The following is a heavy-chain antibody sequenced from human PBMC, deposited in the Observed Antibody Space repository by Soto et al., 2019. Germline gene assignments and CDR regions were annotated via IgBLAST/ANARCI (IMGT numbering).Heavy chain of an antibody. Sequence: QLQLQESGPGLVKPSETLSLNCTVSGVSISSGNYYWGWVRQSPGKGLEWIGSIYHTGSTYDNPSINSRVTISVDTSKTQFSLNLRSVTAADTAVYYCVHYYNRGMDVWGQGTTVTVSS. CDR3: VHYYNRGMDV. V-gene: IGHV4-39*01. J-gene: IGHJ6*02. D-gene: IGHD3-22*01. CDR2: IYHTGST. CDR1: GVSISSGNYY.